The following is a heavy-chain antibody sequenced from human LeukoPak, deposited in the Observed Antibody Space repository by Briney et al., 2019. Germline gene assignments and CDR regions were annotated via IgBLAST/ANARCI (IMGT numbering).Heavy chain of an antibody. J-gene: IGHJ4*02. Sequence: SETLSLTCTVSGGSISSSSYYWGWIRQPPGKGLEWIGSIYYSGSTYYNPSLKSRVTISVDTSKNQSSLKLSSVTAADTAVYYCARDQRYSSGWYFLWGQGTLVTVSS. CDR3: ARDQRYSSGWYFL. CDR2: IYYSGST. D-gene: IGHD6-19*01. V-gene: IGHV4-39*07. CDR1: GGSISSSSYY.